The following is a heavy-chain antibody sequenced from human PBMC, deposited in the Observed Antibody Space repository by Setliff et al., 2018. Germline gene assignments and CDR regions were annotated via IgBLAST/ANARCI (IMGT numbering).Heavy chain of an antibody. V-gene: IGHV1-18*01. CDR1: GYAFITFG. CDR2: MSPVYGIA. J-gene: IGHJ4*02. Sequence: VASVKVSCKTSGYAFITFGVSWVRQAPGQGLEWMGWMSPVYGIANYARKFQGRVTLTADTSTTTAYLELTSLRDDDTAVYYCVRGPGPSVVVAIPFDHWGQGSLVTVSS. CDR3: VRGPGPSVVVAIPFDH. D-gene: IGHD5-12*01.